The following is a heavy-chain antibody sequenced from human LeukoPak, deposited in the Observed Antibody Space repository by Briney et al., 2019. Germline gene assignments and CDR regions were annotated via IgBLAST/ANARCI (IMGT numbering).Heavy chain of an antibody. CDR1: GGSFSGYY. CDR3: ARYRPIYYDSSGVDY. D-gene: IGHD3-22*01. V-gene: IGHV4-34*01. J-gene: IGHJ4*02. Sequence: SETLSLTCAVYGGSFSGYYWSWIRQPPGKGLEWIGEINHSGSTNYNPSLKCRVTISVDTSKNQFSLKLSSVTAADTAVYYCARYRPIYYDSSGVDYWGQGTLVTVSS. CDR2: INHSGST.